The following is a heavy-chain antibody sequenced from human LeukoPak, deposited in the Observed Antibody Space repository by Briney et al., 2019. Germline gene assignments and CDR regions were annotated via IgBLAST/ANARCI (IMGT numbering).Heavy chain of an antibody. J-gene: IGHJ6*02. CDR2: INPNSGGT. V-gene: IGHV1-2*02. CDR1: GYTFTGYY. Sequence: ASVKVSCKASGYTFTGYYMHWVRQAPGQGLEWMGWINPNSGGTNYAQEFQGRVTMTRDTSISTAYMELSRLRSDDTAVYYCARVGGQSYYYGMDVWGQGTTVTVSS. CDR3: ARVGGQSYYYGMDV. D-gene: IGHD3-16*01.